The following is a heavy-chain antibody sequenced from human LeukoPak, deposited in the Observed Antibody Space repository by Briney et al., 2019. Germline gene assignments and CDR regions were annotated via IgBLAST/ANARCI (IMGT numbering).Heavy chain of an antibody. Sequence: ASVKVSCKASGYTFTSYGISWVRQAPGQGLEWMGWISAYNGNTNSAQKLQGRVTMTTDTSTSTAYMELRSLRSEDTAVYHCARDRGAAAGTRYFDYWGQGTLVTVSS. J-gene: IGHJ4*02. CDR3: ARDRGAAAGTRYFDY. CDR1: GYTFTSYG. D-gene: IGHD6-13*01. CDR2: ISAYNGNT. V-gene: IGHV1-18*01.